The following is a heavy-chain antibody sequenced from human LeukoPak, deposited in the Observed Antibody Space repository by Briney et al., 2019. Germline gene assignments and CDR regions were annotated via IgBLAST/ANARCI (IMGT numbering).Heavy chain of an antibody. D-gene: IGHD2-2*01. CDR1: GYTLTGYY. CDR3: ARSFSSTSHYFDY. J-gene: IGHJ4*02. CDR2: INPNSGGT. Sequence: GASVKVSCKASGYTLTGYYMHWVRQAPGQGLEWMGWINPNSGGTNYAQKFQGRVTMTRDTSISTAYMELSRLRSDDTAVYYCARSFSSTSHYFDYWGQGTLVTVSS. V-gene: IGHV1-2*02.